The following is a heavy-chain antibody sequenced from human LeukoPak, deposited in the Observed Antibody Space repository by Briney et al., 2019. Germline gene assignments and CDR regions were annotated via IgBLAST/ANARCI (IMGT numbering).Heavy chain of an antibody. D-gene: IGHD6-19*01. Sequence: TGGSLRLSCEASGFTFNTYAIYWVRQAPGKGLEWVSGICGSGGCTYYADSVKGRFTISRDNSKNTVYLQMNSLTADDTAVYYCAKTTVGYSSGRYPGWPADCWGQGTPVTVSS. CDR2: ICGSGGCT. J-gene: IGHJ4*02. V-gene: IGHV3-23*01. CDR1: GFTFNTYA. CDR3: AKTTVGYSSGRYPGWPADC.